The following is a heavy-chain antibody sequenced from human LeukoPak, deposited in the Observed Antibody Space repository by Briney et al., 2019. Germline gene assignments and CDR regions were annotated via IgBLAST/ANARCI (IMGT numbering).Heavy chain of an antibody. Sequence: PGGSLRLSCAASGFTFSNYGMHWVRQAPGKGLEWVAVISYDGSNKYYADSVKGRFTISRDNSKNTLYLQMNSLGAEDTAVYYCANGAMVTGLDYWGQGTLVTVSS. CDR3: ANGAMVTGLDY. D-gene: IGHD5-18*01. J-gene: IGHJ4*02. CDR2: ISYDGSNK. CDR1: GFTFSNYG. V-gene: IGHV3-30*18.